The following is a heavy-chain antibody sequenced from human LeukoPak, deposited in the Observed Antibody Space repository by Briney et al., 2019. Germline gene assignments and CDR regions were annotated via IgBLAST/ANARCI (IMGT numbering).Heavy chain of an antibody. Sequence: GGSLRLSCAASGFTFSGSAMHWVRQASGKGLEWVGRIRSKANSYATAYAASVKGRFTISRDDSKNTAYLQMNSLKTEDTAVYYCTRHSESLYYDFWSGYSPDAFDIWGQGTMVTVSS. CDR3: TRHSESLYYDFWSGYSPDAFDI. V-gene: IGHV3-73*01. J-gene: IGHJ3*02. D-gene: IGHD3-3*01. CDR1: GFTFSGSA. CDR2: IRSKANSYAT.